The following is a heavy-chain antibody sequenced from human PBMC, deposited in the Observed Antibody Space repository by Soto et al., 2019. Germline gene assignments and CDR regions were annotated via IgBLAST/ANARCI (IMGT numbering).Heavy chain of an antibody. J-gene: IGHJ4*02. CDR2: ISSSSSYI. CDR3: ARAGDIVLMVYATPQSYFDY. V-gene: IGHV3-21*01. Sequence: NPGGSLRLSCAASGFTFSSYSMNWVRQAPGKGLEWVSSISSSSSYIYYADSVKGRFTISRDNAKNSLYLQMNSLRAEDTAVYYCARAGDIVLMVYATPQSYFDYWGQGTLVTVSS. CDR1: GFTFSSYS. D-gene: IGHD2-8*01.